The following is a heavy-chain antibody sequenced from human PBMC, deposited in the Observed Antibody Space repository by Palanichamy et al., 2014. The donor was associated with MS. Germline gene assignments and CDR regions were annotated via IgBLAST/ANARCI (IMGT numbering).Heavy chain of an antibody. CDR3: TRGRGDY. CDR1: GFIFSSSW. Sequence: EVHLVESGGGLVXPGGSLRLSCAASGFIFSSSWVSWVRQAPGKGLEWVAQIKQGGSEIYYLDSVRGRFIISRDDANSLSFLQMNSLRAEETAIYYCTRGRGDYWGQGTLVTVSS. CDR2: IKQGGSEI. J-gene: IGHJ4*02. V-gene: IGHV3-7*03.